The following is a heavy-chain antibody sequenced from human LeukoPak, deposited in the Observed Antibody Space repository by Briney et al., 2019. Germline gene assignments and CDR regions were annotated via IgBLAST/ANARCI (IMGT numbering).Heavy chain of an antibody. CDR2: ISAYNGNT. J-gene: IGHJ4*02. Sequence: EASVKVSCKASGYTFTSYGISWVRQAPGQGLEWMGWISAYNGNTNYAQKLQGRVTMTRNTSISTACMELSSLRSEDTAVYYCAREKRLTPLRLWDYWGQGTQVTVSS. V-gene: IGHV1-18*01. D-gene: IGHD1-14*01. CDR1: GYTFTSYG. CDR3: AREKRLTPLRLWDY.